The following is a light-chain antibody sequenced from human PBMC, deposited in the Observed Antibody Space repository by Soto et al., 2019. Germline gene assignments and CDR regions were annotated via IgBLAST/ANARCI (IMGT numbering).Light chain of an antibody. CDR3: QQRSNWPRYT. V-gene: IGKV3-11*01. CDR1: QSVSSY. Sequence: EIVLTQSPATLSLSPGERATLSCRASQSVSSYLAWYQQKPGQAPRLLIYDASNRAPGIPARFSGSGSGTDFPLTNSSLEPEDFAVYYCQQRSNWPRYTFGQGTKLEIK. J-gene: IGKJ2*01. CDR2: DAS.